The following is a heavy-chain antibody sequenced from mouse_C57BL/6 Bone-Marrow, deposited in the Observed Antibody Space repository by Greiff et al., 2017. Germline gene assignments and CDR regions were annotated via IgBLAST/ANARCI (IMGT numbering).Heavy chain of an antibody. J-gene: IGHJ2*01. CDR1: GYSFTSYY. Sequence: VKLMESGPELVQPGASVKISCKASGYSFTSYYIHWVKQRPGQGLEWIGWIYPGSGNTKYNEKFKGKATLTADTSSSTAYMQLSSLTSEDSAVYYCARIGAGNYWGQGTTLTVSS. V-gene: IGHV1-66*01. CDR2: IYPGSGNT. D-gene: IGHD3-3*01. CDR3: ARIGAGNY.